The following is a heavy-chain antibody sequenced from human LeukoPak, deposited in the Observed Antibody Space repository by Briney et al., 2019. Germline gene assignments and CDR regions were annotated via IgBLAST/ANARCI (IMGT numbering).Heavy chain of an antibody. CDR2: INPSGGST. CDR1: GYTFTSYY. Sequence: GASVKVSCKASGYTFTSYYMHWVRQAPGQGLEWMGIINPSGGSTSYAQKFQGRVTMTRDMSTSTVYMELSSLRSEDTAVYYCAREVQGIAAAGVHDAFDIWGQGTMVTVSS. D-gene: IGHD6-25*01. J-gene: IGHJ3*02. V-gene: IGHV1-46*01. CDR3: AREVQGIAAAGVHDAFDI.